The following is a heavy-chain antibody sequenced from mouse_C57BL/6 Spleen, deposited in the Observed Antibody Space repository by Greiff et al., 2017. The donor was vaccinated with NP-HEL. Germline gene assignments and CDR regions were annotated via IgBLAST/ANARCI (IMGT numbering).Heavy chain of an antibody. CDR3: ARGGDSSCYGAWFAY. CDR2: IDPSDSYT. J-gene: IGHJ3*01. D-gene: IGHD3-2*02. Sequence: QVQLQQPGAELVKPGASVKLSCKASGYTFTSYWMQWVKQRPGQGLEWIGEIDPSDSYTNYNQKFKGKATLTVDPSSSTAYMQLSSLTSEDSAVYYCARGGDSSCYGAWFAYWGQGTLVTVSA. V-gene: IGHV1-50*01. CDR1: GYTFTSYW.